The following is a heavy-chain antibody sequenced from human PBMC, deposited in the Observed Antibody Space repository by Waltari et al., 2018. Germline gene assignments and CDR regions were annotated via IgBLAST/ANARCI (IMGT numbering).Heavy chain of an antibody. J-gene: IGHJ4*02. CDR2: ISSSSSSK. D-gene: IGHD4-17*01. CDR3: ARAVGASDY. CDR1: GSTFGSYN. V-gene: IGHV3-48*01. Sequence: EVQLVESGGGWVQPGGSLKLSCAASGSTFGSYNMNWVRQAPGKGREGVSYISSSSSSKYYADSVKGRFTISRDNAKNSLYLQMNNLRAEDTAVYYCARAVGASDYWGQGTLVTVSS.